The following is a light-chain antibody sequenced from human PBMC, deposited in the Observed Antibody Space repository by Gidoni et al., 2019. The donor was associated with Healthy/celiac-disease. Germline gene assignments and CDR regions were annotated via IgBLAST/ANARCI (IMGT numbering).Light chain of an antibody. V-gene: IGKV1-33*01. CDR1: QDISNY. CDR3: QQYDNLPLT. J-gene: IGKJ4*01. Sequence: DIQMTQSPSSLSASVGDRVTITFQASQDISNYLNWYQQKTGKDPKLLIYDASNLETGVTSRFSGSGSGTDFTFTISSLQPEDIATYYCQQYDNLPLTFGGGTKVEIK. CDR2: DAS.